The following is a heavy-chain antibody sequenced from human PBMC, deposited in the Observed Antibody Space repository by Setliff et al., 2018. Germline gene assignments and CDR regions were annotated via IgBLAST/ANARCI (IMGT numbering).Heavy chain of an antibody. D-gene: IGHD4-17*01. CDR3: ARGLHYGDSDFDY. Sequence: GASVKVSCKASGYTFTSYYLHWVRQAPGQGLEWMGVINPSGGSTSYAQKFQGRVTMTRDTSISTAYMELSSLRSEDTAVYYCARGLHYGDSDFDYWGQGTLVTVSS. CDR2: INPSGGST. CDR1: GYTFTSYY. V-gene: IGHV1-46*01. J-gene: IGHJ4*02.